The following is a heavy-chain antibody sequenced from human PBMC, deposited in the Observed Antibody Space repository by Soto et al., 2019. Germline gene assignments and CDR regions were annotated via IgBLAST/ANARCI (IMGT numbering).Heavy chain of an antibody. Sequence: EVQLLESGGGLVQPGGSLRLSCAASGFTFSSYAMSWVRQAPGKGLEWVSAISGSGGSTYYADSVKGRFTISRDNSKNSLYLQMNSLRAEDAAVYFCARYSGSYPSYYFDYWGQGTLVTVSS. V-gene: IGHV3-23*01. CDR1: GFTFSSYA. D-gene: IGHD1-26*01. J-gene: IGHJ4*02. CDR2: ISGSGGST. CDR3: ARYSGSYPSYYFDY.